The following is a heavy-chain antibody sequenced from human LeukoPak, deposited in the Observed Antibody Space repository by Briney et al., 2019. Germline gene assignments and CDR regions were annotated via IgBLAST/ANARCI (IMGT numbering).Heavy chain of an antibody. J-gene: IGHJ4*02. CDR2: INPSGGST. CDR3: ARGTTLEYYDFWSGYYSRGVMRYFDY. D-gene: IGHD3-3*01. V-gene: IGHV1-46*01. CDR1: GYTFTSYY. Sequence: ASVKVSCKASGYTFTSYYMHWVRQAPGQGLEWMGIINPSGGSTSYAQKFQGRVTMTRDTSTSTVYMELSSLRSEDTAVYYCARGTTLEYYDFWSGYYSRGVMRYFDYWGQGTLVTVSS.